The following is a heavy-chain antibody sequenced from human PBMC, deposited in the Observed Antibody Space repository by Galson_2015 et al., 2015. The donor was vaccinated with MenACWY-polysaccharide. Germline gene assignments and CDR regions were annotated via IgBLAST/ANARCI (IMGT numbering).Heavy chain of an antibody. D-gene: IGHD2-15*01. J-gene: IGHJ6*02. CDR1: GFTFSDYY. CDR3: ARPSPYWDYYYGMDV. CDR2: ISSSGSTI. V-gene: IGHV3-11*01. Sequence: SLRLSCAASGFTFSDYYMSWIRQAPGKGLEWVSYISSSGSTIYYADSVKGRFTISRDNAKNSLYLQMNSLRAEDTAVYYCARPSPYWDYYYGMDVWGQGTTVTVSS.